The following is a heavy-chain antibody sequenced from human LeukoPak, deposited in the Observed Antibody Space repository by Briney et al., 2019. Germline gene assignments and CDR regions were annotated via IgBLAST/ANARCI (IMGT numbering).Heavy chain of an antibody. V-gene: IGHV3-30*18. CDR2: ISYDGSNK. J-gene: IGHJ6*02. CDR3: AKDSSPGGMDV. Sequence: GRSLRLSCAASGFTFSSYGMHWVRQAPGKGLEWVAVISYDGSNKYYADSVKGRFTISRDNSKSTLYLQMNSLRAEDTAVYYCAKDSSPGGMDVWGQGTTVTVSS. CDR1: GFTFSSYG.